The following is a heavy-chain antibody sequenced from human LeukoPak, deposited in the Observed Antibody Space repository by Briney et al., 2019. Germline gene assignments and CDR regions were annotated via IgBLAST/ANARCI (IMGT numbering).Heavy chain of an antibody. CDR2: IYSGGST. Sequence: GGSLRLSCAASGFTVSSNYMSWVRQAPGRGLEWVSVIYSGGSTYYADSVKGRFTISRDNSKNTLYLQMNSLRAEDTAVYYCARGATYYYGSGSYYRPYYFDYWGQGTLVTVSS. CDR3: ARGATYYYGSGSYYRPYYFDY. J-gene: IGHJ4*02. CDR1: GFTVSSNY. V-gene: IGHV3-53*01. D-gene: IGHD3-10*01.